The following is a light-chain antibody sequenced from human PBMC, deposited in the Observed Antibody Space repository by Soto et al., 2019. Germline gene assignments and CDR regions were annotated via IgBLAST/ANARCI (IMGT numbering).Light chain of an antibody. J-gene: IGLJ1*01. CDR1: LLAKKY. V-gene: IGLV3-27*01. CDR2: KDS. CDR3: YSAADNNYV. Sequence: ELTQPSSVSVSPGQTARITCSGDLLAKKYGRWFQQKPGQAPVLVIYKDSERPSGIPERFSGSSSGTTVTLTISGAQVEDEADYYCYSAADNNYVFGTGTKVTVL.